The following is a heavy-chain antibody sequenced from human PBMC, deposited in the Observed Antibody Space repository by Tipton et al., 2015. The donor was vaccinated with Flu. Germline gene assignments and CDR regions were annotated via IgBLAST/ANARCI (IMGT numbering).Heavy chain of an antibody. D-gene: IGHD3-3*01. CDR3: ASVPAYDGWFDS. Sequence: TLSLTCTVSGGSVSSVSYYWSWVRQSPGNGLEWIGYLYYSGSTKYNPSLKSRVTISGDTSKNQFSLNLTSVTAADTAVDYCASVPAYDGWFDSWGQGTLVTVSS. CDR2: LYYSGST. J-gene: IGHJ5*01. V-gene: IGHV4-61*01. CDR1: GGSVSSVSYY.